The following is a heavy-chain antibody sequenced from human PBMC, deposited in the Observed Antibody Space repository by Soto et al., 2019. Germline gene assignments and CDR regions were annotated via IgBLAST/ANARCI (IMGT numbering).Heavy chain of an antibody. CDR2: IWYDGSNK. D-gene: IGHD6-19*01. Sequence: GGSLRLSCAASGFTFSSYGMHWVRQAPGKGLEWVAVIWYDGSNKYYADSVKGRFTISRDNSKNTLYLQMNSLRAEDTAVYYCAREPYSSGHDAFDIWGQGTMVTVSS. CDR1: GFTFSSYG. V-gene: IGHV3-33*01. J-gene: IGHJ3*02. CDR3: AREPYSSGHDAFDI.